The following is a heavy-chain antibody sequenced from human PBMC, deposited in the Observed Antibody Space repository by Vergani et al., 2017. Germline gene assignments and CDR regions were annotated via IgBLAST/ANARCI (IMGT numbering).Heavy chain of an antibody. CDR2: IYYSGST. CDR1: GGSISSYY. J-gene: IGHJ4*02. CDR3: ARVGGSYYSWDD. D-gene: IGHD1-26*01. V-gene: IGHV4-59*01. Sequence: QVQLQESGPGLVKPSETLSLTCTVSGGSISSYYWSWIRQPPGKGLEWIGYIYYSGSTNYNPSLKSRVTISVDTSKNQFSLKLSSVTAADTAVYYCARVGGSYYSWDDWGQGTLVTGSS.